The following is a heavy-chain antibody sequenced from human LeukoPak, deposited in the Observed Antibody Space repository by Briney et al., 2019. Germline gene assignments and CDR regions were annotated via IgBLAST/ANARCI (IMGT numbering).Heavy chain of an antibody. J-gene: IGHJ5*02. CDR2: ISGSGSR. D-gene: IGHD4-11*01. CDR3: ARDADYFDP. CDR1: GFTFSSYA. Sequence: PGGSLRLSCAASGFTFSSYAMSWVRQAPGKGLEWVSAISGSGSRYYADSVKGRFTISRDNSKNTLYLQMNSLKAEDTAVYYCARDADYFDPWGQGTLVIVSS. V-gene: IGHV3-23*01.